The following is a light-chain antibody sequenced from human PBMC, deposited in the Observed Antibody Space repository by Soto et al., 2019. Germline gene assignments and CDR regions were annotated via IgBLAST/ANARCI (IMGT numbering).Light chain of an antibody. J-gene: IGKJ5*01. CDR3: QQYGTPRSVP. V-gene: IGKV3-20*01. Sequence: EIFFTQSPGTLSLSPGEEATLSCRASQSVDSNYLAWYQQKPGQTPRLIIYGASGRADGIPHRFSGSGFGTDFTLTISKVEPEDFAVYYCQQYGTPRSVPFGQGTRLEIK. CDR1: QSVDSNY. CDR2: GAS.